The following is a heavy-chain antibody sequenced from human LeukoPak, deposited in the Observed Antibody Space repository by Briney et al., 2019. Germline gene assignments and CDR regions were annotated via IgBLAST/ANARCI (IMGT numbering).Heavy chain of an antibody. J-gene: IGHJ6*02. CDR2: ISYSGST. V-gene: IGHV4-61*01. CDR3: AKAVGYDGYIYYGMDV. Sequence: SETLSLTCSVSGGSVRSGSYYWSWIRQPPGKGLEWIGYISYSGSTNYSPSLKSRVTISLDTPKNQFSLKLTSVTAADTAVYYCAKAVGYDGYIYYGMDVWGQGTTVTVSS. CDR1: GGSVRSGSYY. D-gene: IGHD5-24*01.